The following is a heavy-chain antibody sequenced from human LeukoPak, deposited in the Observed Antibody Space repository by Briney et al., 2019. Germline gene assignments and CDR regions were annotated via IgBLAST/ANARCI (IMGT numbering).Heavy chain of an antibody. V-gene: IGHV3-9*03. CDR2: ISWNSGSI. CDR3: ARWGYYDCWSGYYDY. J-gene: IGHJ4*02. D-gene: IGHD3-3*01. CDR1: GFTFDDYA. Sequence: GGSLRLSCAASGFTFDDYAMHWVRQAPGKGLEWVSGISWNSGSIGYADSVKGRFTISRDNAKNSLYLQMNSLRAEDMALYYCARWGYYDCWSGYYDYWGQGTLVTVSS.